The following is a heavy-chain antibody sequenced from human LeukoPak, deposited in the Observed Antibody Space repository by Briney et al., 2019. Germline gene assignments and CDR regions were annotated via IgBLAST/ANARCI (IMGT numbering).Heavy chain of an antibody. Sequence: GGSLRLSCAASGFTFSSYNMNWVRQAPGKGLEWVSFISTTGSTIYYADSVKGRFTISGDNAKNSLYLQMNSLRDEDTALYYCARDFAYYYDNSGYPRPWYFDLWGRGTLVTVSS. J-gene: IGHJ2*01. D-gene: IGHD3-22*01. CDR1: GFTFSSYN. CDR3: ARDFAYYYDNSGYPRPWYFDL. V-gene: IGHV3-48*02. CDR2: ISTTGSTI.